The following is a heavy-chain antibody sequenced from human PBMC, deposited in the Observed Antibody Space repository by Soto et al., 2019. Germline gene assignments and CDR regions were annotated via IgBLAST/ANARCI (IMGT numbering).Heavy chain of an antibody. V-gene: IGHV2-70*01. CDR3: ARIHRPPPYGDYTIDY. J-gene: IGHJ4*02. D-gene: IGHD4-17*01. Sequence: GSGPTLVNPTQTLTLTCTFSGFSLSTSGMCVSWIRQPPGKALEWLALIDWDDDKYYSTSLKTRLTISKDTSKNQVVLTMTNMDPVDTATYYCARIHRPPPYGDYTIDYWGQGTLVTGSS. CDR1: GFSLSTSGMC. CDR2: IDWDDDK.